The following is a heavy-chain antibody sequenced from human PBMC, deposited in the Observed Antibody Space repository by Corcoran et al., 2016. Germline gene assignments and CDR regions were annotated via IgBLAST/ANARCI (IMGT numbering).Heavy chain of an antibody. J-gene: IGHJ4*02. CDR3: ASESSSSEAFDY. CDR2: ISSSSTI. D-gene: IGHD6-6*01. Sequence: EVQLVESGGGLVQPGGSLRLSCAASGFTFSSYSMNWVRQAPGKGLEWVSYISSSSTIYYADSVKGRFTISRDTAKNSLYLQMNSLRAEDTALYYCASESSSSEAFDYGGQGTLVTVSS. V-gene: IGHV3-48*04. CDR1: GFTFSSYS.